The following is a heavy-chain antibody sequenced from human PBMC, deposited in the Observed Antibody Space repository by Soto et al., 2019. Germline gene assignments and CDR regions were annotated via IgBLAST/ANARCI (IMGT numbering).Heavy chain of an antibody. CDR2: IYPGDSDT. J-gene: IGHJ6*02. Sequence: PGESLKISCKGSGYSFTSYWIGWVRQMPGKGLEWMGIIYPGDSDTRYSPSFQGQVTISADKSISTAYLQWSSLKASDTAMYYCARHKEYSYGYSYYYGMDVWGQGTTVTVSS. CDR1: GYSFTSYW. CDR3: ARHKEYSYGYSYYYGMDV. V-gene: IGHV5-51*01. D-gene: IGHD5-18*01.